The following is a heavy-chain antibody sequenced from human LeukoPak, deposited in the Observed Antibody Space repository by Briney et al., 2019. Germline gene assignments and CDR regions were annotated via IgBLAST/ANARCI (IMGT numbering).Heavy chain of an antibody. CDR1: GFTFSSYS. V-gene: IGHV3-21*01. CDR3: ARASTEIPGIAVAGRL. D-gene: IGHD6-19*01. J-gene: IGHJ4*02. CDR2: ISSSSSYI. Sequence: GGSLRLSCAASGFTFSSYSMNWVRQAPGKGLEWVSSISSSSSYIYYADSVKGRFTISRDNAKNSLYLQMNSLRAEDTAVYYCARASTEIPGIAVAGRLWGQGTLVTVSS.